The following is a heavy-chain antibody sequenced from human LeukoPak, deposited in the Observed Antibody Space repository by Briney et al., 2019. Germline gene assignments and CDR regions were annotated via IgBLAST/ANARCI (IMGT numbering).Heavy chain of an antibody. CDR2: ITSSSSSI. J-gene: IGHJ4*02. V-gene: IGHV3-21*06. CDR3: VRDPLGGHFDY. CDR1: GFTFGDYG. Sequence: GGSLRLSCTASGFTFGDYGMSWVRQAPGKGLEWVSYITSSSSSIFYADSVKGRFTISRDNAMNSLYLQMNSLRAEDTAVYYCVRDPLGGHFDYWGQGTLVTVSS.